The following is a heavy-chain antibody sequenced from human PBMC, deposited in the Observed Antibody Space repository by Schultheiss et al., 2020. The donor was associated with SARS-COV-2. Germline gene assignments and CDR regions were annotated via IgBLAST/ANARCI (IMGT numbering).Heavy chain of an antibody. Sequence: GGSLRLSCAASGFTFSSYAMSWVRQAPGKGLEWVSAISGSGGSTYYADSVKGRFTISRDNAKNSLYLQMNSLRAEDTALYYCAKDKGVTREAVAGGIIDYWGQGTLVTVSS. CDR3: AKDKGVTREAVAGGIIDY. J-gene: IGHJ4*02. V-gene: IGHV3-23*01. CDR2: ISGSGGST. CDR1: GFTFSSYA. D-gene: IGHD6-19*01.